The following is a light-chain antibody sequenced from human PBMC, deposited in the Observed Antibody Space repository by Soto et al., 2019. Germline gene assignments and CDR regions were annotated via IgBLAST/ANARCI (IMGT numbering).Light chain of an antibody. CDR3: KQRSNWPLT. CDR2: DAS. V-gene: IGKV3-11*01. CDR1: QSVSSY. J-gene: IGKJ1*01. Sequence: EIVLTQSPATLSLSPGERATVYCRASQSVSSYLAWYQQKPGQAPRLLIYDASNRATGIPARFSGSGSGTDFTLTISSLETEDFAVYYCKQRSNWPLTFGQGTKVDIK.